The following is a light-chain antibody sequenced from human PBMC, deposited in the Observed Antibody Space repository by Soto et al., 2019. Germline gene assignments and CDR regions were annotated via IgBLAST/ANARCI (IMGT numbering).Light chain of an antibody. Sequence: MTPYPATLSFSPGHTTTLSCRASQSINSNLAWYQQQPGQAPRLLIYGASTRATAVPDRFSGSGSGTDFTLTITSLQSDDFAVYFCQQYSDWPIPVGQGTRLEVK. J-gene: IGKJ5*01. CDR3: QQYSDWPIP. V-gene: IGKV3-15*01. CDR1: QSINSN. CDR2: GAS.